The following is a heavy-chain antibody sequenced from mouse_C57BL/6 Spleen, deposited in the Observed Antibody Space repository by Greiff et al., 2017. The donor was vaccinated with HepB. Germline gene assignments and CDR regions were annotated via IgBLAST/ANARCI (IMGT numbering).Heavy chain of an antibody. Sequence: QVQLQQPGAELVRPGSSVKLSCKASGYTFTSYWMDWVKQRPGQGLEWIGNIYPSDSETHYNQKFKDKATLTVDKSSSTAYMQLSSLTSEDSAVYYCARRGFLDSSGYNWGQGTTLTVSS. CDR1: GYTFTSYW. CDR2: IYPSDSET. D-gene: IGHD3-2*02. CDR3: ARRGFLDSSGYN. V-gene: IGHV1-61*01. J-gene: IGHJ2*01.